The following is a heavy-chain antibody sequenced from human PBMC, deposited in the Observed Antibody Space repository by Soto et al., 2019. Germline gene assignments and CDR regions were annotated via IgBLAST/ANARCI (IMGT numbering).Heavy chain of an antibody. CDR1: GFTFSSYS. CDR2: ISSSSSYI. V-gene: IGHV3-21*01. CDR3: ASPYGSGSYYTSFDY. Sequence: EVQLVESGGGLVKPGGSLRLSCAASGFTFSSYSMNWVRQAPGKGLEWVSSISSSSSYIYYADSVKGRFTISRDNAKNSLYLQMNSLRAEDTAVYYCASPYGSGSYYTSFDYWGRGTLVTVSS. D-gene: IGHD3-10*01. J-gene: IGHJ4*02.